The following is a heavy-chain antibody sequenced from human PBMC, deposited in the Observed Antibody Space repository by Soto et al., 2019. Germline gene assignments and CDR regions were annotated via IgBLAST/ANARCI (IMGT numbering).Heavy chain of an antibody. CDR3: AIFSSDDAANALFYTLAQH. J-gene: IGHJ1*01. CDR2: TFYRSKWYN. D-gene: IGHD3-16*01. Sequence: PSQTLSLTCAISGDSVSSNSAAWSWIRQSPSRGLEWLGRTFYRSKWYNDYAVSVKGRITINPDTSKNQFSLQLNSVTPEDTAVYYFAIFSSDDAANALFYTLAQH. V-gene: IGHV6-1*01. CDR1: GDSVSSNSAA.